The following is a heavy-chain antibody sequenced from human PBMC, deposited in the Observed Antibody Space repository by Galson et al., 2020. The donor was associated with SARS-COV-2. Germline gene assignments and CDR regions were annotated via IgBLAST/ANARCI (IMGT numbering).Heavy chain of an antibody. J-gene: IGHJ6*02. Sequence: GESLKISCAASGFTVSSNYMSWVRQAPGKGLEWVSVIYSGGSTYYADSVKGRFTISRDNSKNTLYLQMNSLRAEDTAVYYCARDLDRGGGMDVWGQGTTVTVSS. CDR1: GFTVSSNY. CDR3: ARDLDRGGGMDV. V-gene: IGHV3-53*01. D-gene: IGHD3-3*01. CDR2: IYSGGST.